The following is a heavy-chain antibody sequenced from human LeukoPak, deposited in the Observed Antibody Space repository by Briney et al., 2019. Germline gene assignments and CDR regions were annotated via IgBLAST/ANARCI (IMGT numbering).Heavy chain of an antibody. Sequence: GGSLRLSCAPSGFTFSSHAMCWVRQAPGKGLEWVSSIDISGGSTYYADSVQGRFTISRDNSKNTLYLEMNSLRAEDTALYYCANEVRPNDYWGQGTLVTVSS. CDR3: ANEVRPNDY. V-gene: IGHV3-23*01. D-gene: IGHD1-1*01. CDR2: IDISGGST. J-gene: IGHJ4*02. CDR1: GFTFSSHA.